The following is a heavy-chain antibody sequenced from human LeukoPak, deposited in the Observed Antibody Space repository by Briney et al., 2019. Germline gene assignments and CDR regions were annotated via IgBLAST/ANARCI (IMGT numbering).Heavy chain of an antibody. Sequence: EASVKVSCKASGYTFTSYGISWVRQAPGQGLEWMGWISAYNGNTNYAQKLQGRVTMTTDTSTSTAYMELRSLRSDDTAVYYCARVFITMVRGVIIPNWFDPWGQGTLVTVSS. J-gene: IGHJ5*02. CDR2: ISAYNGNT. D-gene: IGHD3-10*01. CDR1: GYTFTSYG. V-gene: IGHV1-18*01. CDR3: ARVFITMVRGVIIPNWFDP.